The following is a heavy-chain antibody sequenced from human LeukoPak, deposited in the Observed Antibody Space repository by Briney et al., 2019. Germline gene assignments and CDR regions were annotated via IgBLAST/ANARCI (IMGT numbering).Heavy chain of an antibody. CDR3: AREHSNHPYYFDY. CDR2: IYYSGST. J-gene: IGHJ4*02. CDR1: GGSISSSSYY. V-gene: IGHV4-39*07. Sequence: SETLSLTCTVSGGSISSSSYYWGWIRQPPGKGLEWIGSIYYSGSTYYNPSLKSRVTISVDTSKNQFSLKLSSVTAADTAVYYCAREHSNHPYYFDYWGQGTLVTVSP. D-gene: IGHD4-11*01.